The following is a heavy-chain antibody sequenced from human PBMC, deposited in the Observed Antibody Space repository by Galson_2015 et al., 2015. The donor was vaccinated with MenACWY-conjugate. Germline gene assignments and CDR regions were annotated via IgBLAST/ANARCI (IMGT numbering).Heavy chain of an antibody. D-gene: IGHD6-13*01. J-gene: IGHJ6*03. CDR3: AKDWSVPYSTISYYFYMDV. V-gene: IGHV3-30*18. CDR1: GFTFRRFG. Sequence: SLRLSCAASGFTFRRFGMHWVRQAPGKGLEWMAVISYAGSNESYADSVKGRFTISRDNAENTLYLQMNSLRADDTAVYYCAKDWSVPYSTISYYFYMDVWGKGTTVTVSS. CDR2: ISYAGSNE.